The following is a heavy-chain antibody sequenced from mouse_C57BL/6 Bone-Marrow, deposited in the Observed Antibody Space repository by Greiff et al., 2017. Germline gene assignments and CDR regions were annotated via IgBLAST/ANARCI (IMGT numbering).Heavy chain of an antibody. Sequence: VQLQQSGAELARPGASVKLSCKASGYTFTSYGISWVKQRTGQGLEWIGEIYPRSGNTYYNEKFKGKATLTADKSSSTAYMELRSLTSEDSAVYFCARGRRVWGTGGTGTVSS. J-gene: IGHJ1*03. CDR3: ARGRRV. V-gene: IGHV1-81*01. CDR1: GYTFTSYG. CDR2: IYPRSGNT.